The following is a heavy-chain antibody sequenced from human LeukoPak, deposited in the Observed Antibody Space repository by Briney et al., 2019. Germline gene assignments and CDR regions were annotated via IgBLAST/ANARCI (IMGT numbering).Heavy chain of an antibody. D-gene: IGHD5-12*01. J-gene: IGHJ4*02. CDR1: GFTFSTYW. CDR3: ARDISRYSGYDLGGFDY. CDR2: IKQDGSEK. Sequence: GGSLRLSCAASGFTFSTYWMSWVRQAPGKGLEWVANIKQDGSEKYYVDSVKGRFTISRDNSKNTLYLQMNSLRAEDTAVYYCARDISRYSGYDLGGFDYWGQGTLVTVSS. V-gene: IGHV3-7*01.